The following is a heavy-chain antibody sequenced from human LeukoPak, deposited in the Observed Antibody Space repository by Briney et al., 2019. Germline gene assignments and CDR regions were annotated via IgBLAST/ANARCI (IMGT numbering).Heavy chain of an antibody. V-gene: IGHV3-7*01. Sequence: GESLRLPCATSGFTLSNFWMNWVRQAPGKGLEWVANIEDDGNKENYVDSVKGRFTISRDNVKNSIYLQMNSLRADDTAVYYCARGRGIALWGQGTVVTVSS. CDR1: GFTLSNFW. CDR2: IEDDGNKE. CDR3: ARGRGIAL. D-gene: IGHD6-13*01. J-gene: IGHJ4*02.